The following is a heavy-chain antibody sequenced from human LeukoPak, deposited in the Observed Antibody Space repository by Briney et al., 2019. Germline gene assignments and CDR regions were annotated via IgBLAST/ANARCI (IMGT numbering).Heavy chain of an antibody. CDR2: ISNDGSEK. CDR3: AKEGRYGEYLHY. D-gene: IGHD4/OR15-4a*01. CDR1: GFIFDEYG. V-gene: IGHV3-30*18. J-gene: IGHJ4*02. Sequence: HTGGSLRLSCAASGFIFDEYGMSWVRQAPGKGLEWVTVISNDGSEKYSADSVKGRFSISRDNSKNTVYLQMDSLRPDDTAMYYCAKEGRYGEYLHYWGQGTLVTVSS.